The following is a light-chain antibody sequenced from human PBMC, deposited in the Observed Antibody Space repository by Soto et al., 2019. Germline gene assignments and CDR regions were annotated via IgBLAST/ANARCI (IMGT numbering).Light chain of an antibody. CDR2: WAS. V-gene: IGKV4-1*01. CDR1: QSVLYCYNNKNY. Sequence: VRWESKDSVAVSLCEGSTINCKSIQSVLYCYNNKNYLAWYQQKPGQPPKLLIYWASTRESGVPARFSGSGSGTDSTFTISSPPAEAVAVSNCQQSYRTAQTFGQGTKVDIK. CDR3: QQSYRTAQT. J-gene: IGKJ1*01.